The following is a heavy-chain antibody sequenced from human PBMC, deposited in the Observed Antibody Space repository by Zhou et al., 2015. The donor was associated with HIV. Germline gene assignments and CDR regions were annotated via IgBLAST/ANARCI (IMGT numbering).Heavy chain of an antibody. CDR1: GDTTRTYG. D-gene: IGHD6-6*01. CDR3: TRDRGGGARPAWRYFDL. CDR2: ITPLLGTT. V-gene: IGHV1-69*06. Sequence: QVQLVQSGAEVKMPGSSVKVSCKTSGDTTRTYGISWVRQAPGQRPEWMGNITPLLGTTNYAQKLQDRVTITADKSTSTVYMELNSLRSEDTAVYYCTRDRGGGARPAWRYFDLWGRGTLVAVSS. J-gene: IGHJ2*01.